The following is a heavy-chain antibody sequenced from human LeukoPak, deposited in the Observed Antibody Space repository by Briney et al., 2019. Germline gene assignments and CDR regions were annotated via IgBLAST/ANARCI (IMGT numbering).Heavy chain of an antibody. Sequence: ASVKVSCKVSGYTLTELSMHWVRQAPGKGLEWMVGFDPEDGETINAQKFQGRVTMTEDTSTDTAYMELSSLRSEDTAVYYCATDGDRYGYELDYWGQGTLVTVSS. J-gene: IGHJ4*02. V-gene: IGHV1-24*01. D-gene: IGHD5-18*01. CDR1: GYTLTELS. CDR2: FDPEDGET. CDR3: ATDGDRYGYELDY.